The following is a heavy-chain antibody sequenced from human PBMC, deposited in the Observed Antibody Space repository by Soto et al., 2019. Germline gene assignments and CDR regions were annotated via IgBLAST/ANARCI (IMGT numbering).Heavy chain of an antibody. CDR1: GYTFTSYA. CDR2: INAGNGNT. J-gene: IGHJ4*02. CDR3: ARGPGYSITQPLDY. V-gene: IGHV1-3*01. D-gene: IGHD6-13*01. Sequence: ASVKVSCKASGYTFTSYAMHWVRRAPGQRLEWMGWINAGNGNTKYSQKFQGRVTITRDTSASTAYRGLSSLRTEVTAVYYCARGPGYSITQPLDYWGQGTLVTVSS.